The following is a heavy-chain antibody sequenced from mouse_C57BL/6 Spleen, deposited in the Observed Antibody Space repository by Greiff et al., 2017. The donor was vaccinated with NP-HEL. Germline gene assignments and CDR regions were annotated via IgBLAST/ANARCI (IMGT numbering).Heavy chain of an antibody. D-gene: IGHD2-12*01. J-gene: IGHJ3*01. CDR2: IYPRSGNT. Sequence: VQLQQSGAELARPGASVKLSCKASGYTFTSYGISWVKQRPGQGLEWIGEIYPRSGNTYYNEKFKGKATLTADKSSSTAYMELRSLTSEDSAVYFCARSGDDGTWFAYRGQGTLVTVSA. CDR3: ARSGDDGTWFAY. CDR1: GYTFTSYG. V-gene: IGHV1-81*01.